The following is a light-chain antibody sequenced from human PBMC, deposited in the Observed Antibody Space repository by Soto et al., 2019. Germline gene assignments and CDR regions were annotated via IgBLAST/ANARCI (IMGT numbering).Light chain of an antibody. CDR3: SSFTSTGTSDWV. CDR1: STDIGGYNY. Sequence: QSVLTQPASVSGSPGQSITISCTGSSTDIGGYNYVSWYQHHPGKAPKLIIYDVNNRPSGVSSRFSCSRSGNTASLTISGLRAEYDADDDCSSFTSTGTSDWVFGGGTKLTVL. CDR2: DVN. J-gene: IGLJ3*02. V-gene: IGLV2-14*01.